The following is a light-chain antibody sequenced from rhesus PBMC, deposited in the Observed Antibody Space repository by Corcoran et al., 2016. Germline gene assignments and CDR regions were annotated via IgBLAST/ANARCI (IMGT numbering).Light chain of an antibody. CDR1: SSDIGGYNS. V-gene: IGLV2-32*02. Sequence: QAALTQPRSVSGSPGQSVTISCTGTSSDIGGYNSVSWYQHHPGTAPKLMIYEVTKRPSGVSDRFSGSKSGNTASLTISGLQAEDEADYYCSSFAGSYTFVFGSGAKLTVL. CDR3: SSFAGSYTFV. J-gene: IGLJ6*01. CDR2: EVT.